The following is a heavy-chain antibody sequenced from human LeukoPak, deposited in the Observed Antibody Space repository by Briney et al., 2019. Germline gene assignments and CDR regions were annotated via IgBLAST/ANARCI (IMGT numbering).Heavy chain of an antibody. J-gene: IGHJ4*02. Sequence: ASVKVSCKASGGTFSSYAISWVRQAPGQGLEWMGRIITILGIANYAQKFQGRVTITADKSTSTAYMELSRLRSEDTAVYYCARDNDFWSGYPDYWGQGTLVTVSS. CDR2: IITILGIA. V-gene: IGHV1-69*04. D-gene: IGHD3-3*01. CDR3: ARDNDFWSGYPDY. CDR1: GGTFSSYA.